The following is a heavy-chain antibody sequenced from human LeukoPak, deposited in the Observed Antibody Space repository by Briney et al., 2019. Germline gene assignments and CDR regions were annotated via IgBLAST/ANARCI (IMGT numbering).Heavy chain of an antibody. J-gene: IGHJ5*02. Sequence: SETLSLTCTVSGVSVSSSHWTWIRQPAGQGPEWIGRIYPSGGTNYNPSLTSRVTMSVDTSKNQFSLKLSSVTAADTAVYFCARGQDSGWHYVNNWFDPWGQGTLVTVSS. CDR3: ARGQDSGWHYVNNWFDP. V-gene: IGHV4-4*07. CDR1: GVSVSSSH. D-gene: IGHD6-19*01. CDR2: IYPSGGT.